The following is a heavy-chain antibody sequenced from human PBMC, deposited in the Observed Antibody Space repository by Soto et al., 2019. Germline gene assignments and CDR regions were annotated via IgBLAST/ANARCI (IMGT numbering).Heavy chain of an antibody. CDR1: GGTFSSYA. CDR3: ARQDLDVEMATTPFFDY. J-gene: IGHJ4*02. V-gene: IGHV1-69*12. D-gene: IGHD5-12*01. Sequence: QVQLVQSGAEVKKPGSSVKVSCKASGGTFSSYAISWVRQAPGQGLEWMGGIIPIFGTANYAQKFQGRVTITADESTSTAYMGLSSVRSEDTAVYYCARQDLDVEMATTPFFDYWGQGTLVTVSS. CDR2: IIPIFGTA.